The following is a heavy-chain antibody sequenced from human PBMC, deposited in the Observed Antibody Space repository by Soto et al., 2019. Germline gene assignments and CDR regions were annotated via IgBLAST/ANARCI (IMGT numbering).Heavy chain of an antibody. CDR3: ARDPAYYDFWSGHAPHYYYYYGMDV. D-gene: IGHD3-3*01. V-gene: IGHV4-4*02. J-gene: IGHJ6*02. Sequence: SDTLSLTCAVSGCSISSSNWWSWVRQPPGKGLEWIGEIYHSGSTNYNPSLKSRVTISVDKSKNQFSLKLSSVTAADTAVYYCARDPAYYDFWSGHAPHYYYYYGMDVWGQGTTVTVSS. CDR1: GCSISSSNW. CDR2: IYHSGST.